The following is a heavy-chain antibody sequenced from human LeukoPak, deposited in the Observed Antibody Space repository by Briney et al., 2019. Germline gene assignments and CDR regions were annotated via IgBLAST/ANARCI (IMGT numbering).Heavy chain of an antibody. CDR2: ISYDASHK. CDR3: ARARSVGPPTGFDQ. D-gene: IGHD4-23*01. J-gene: IGHJ4*02. V-gene: IGHV3-30*04. CDR1: GFTFSSFA. Sequence: PGRSLRLSCAASGFTFSSFAMHWVRQAPGKGLEWVAVISYDASHKFYADSVQGRFTISRDNSKNTLSLQMDTLRREDTAVYYCARARSVGPPTGFDQWGQGTPVTVSS.